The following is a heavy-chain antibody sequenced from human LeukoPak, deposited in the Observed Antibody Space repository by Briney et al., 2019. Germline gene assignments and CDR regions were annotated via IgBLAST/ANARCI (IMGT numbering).Heavy chain of an antibody. J-gene: IGHJ6*03. Sequence: RGSLRLSCAASGFTFSSYSMNWVRQAPGKGLEWVSSISSSSSYIYYADSVKGRFTISRDNAKNSLYLQMNSLRAEDTAVYYCAREEYSSSSGYYYYYYMDVWGEGTTVTVSS. CDR1: GFTFSSYS. V-gene: IGHV3-21*01. CDR3: AREEYSSSSGYYYYYYMDV. D-gene: IGHD6-6*01. CDR2: ISSSSSYI.